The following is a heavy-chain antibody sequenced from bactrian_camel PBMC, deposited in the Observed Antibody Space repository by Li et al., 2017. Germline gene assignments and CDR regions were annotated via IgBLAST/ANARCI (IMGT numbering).Heavy chain of an antibody. CDR1: RYSYSVYC. Sequence: VQLVESGGMSAQAGGSLRLSCAASRYSYSVYCMGWFRQPPGKEREGVAAIYTGGDSTWYADSVKGRFTISQDNANNMLYLQMDNLKPEDTAMYYCAAKFWSCSSSAAPYWGQGTQVTVS. CDR2: IYTGGDST. CDR3: AAKFWSCSSSAAPY. D-gene: IGHD2*01. J-gene: IGHJ4*01. V-gene: IGHV3S1*01.